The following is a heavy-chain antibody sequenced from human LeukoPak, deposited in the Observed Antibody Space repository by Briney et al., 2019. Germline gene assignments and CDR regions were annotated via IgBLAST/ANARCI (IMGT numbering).Heavy chain of an antibody. CDR3: ARSHYDFWSGTIDY. D-gene: IGHD3-3*01. CDR1: GYTFTDYY. V-gene: IGHV1-2*02. CDR2: INPNSGGT. J-gene: IGHJ4*02. Sequence: ASVKVSCKASGYTFTDYYMHWVRQAPGQGLEWMGWINPNSGGTDYAQKFQGRVTMTRDTSISTAYMELSRLRSDDTAVYYCARSHYDFWSGTIDYWGQGTLVTVSS.